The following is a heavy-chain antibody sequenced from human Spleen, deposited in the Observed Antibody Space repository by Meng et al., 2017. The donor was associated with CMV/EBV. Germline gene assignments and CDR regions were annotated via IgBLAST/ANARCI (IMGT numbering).Heavy chain of an antibody. D-gene: IGHD2-2*01. CDR3: ARDVGGSKDRYGMEV. J-gene: IGHJ6*02. Sequence: GESLKISCAASGFTFSSYWMYWVRQAPGKGLVWVSRINSDGSSTSYADSVKGRFTISRDNAKKTLYLQMNSLRAEDTAVYYCARDVGGSKDRYGMEVWGQGTTVTVSS. CDR2: INSDGSST. CDR1: GFTFSSYW. V-gene: IGHV3-74*01.